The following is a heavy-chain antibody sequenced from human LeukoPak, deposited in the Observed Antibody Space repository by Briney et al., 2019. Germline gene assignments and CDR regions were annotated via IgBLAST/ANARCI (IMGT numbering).Heavy chain of an antibody. Sequence: GGSLRLSCAASGFTFSSFGMYWVRQAPGKGLEWVAVISYDGSNTYYADSVKGRFTISRDNSKDTLYLQMSSVRVDDTAVYYCARDRGRYYDSRGFYWGYYFDSWGQGILVTVST. CDR2: ISYDGSNT. V-gene: IGHV3-30*03. CDR1: GFTFSSFG. CDR3: ARDRGRYYDSRGFYWGYYFDS. J-gene: IGHJ4*02. D-gene: IGHD3-22*01.